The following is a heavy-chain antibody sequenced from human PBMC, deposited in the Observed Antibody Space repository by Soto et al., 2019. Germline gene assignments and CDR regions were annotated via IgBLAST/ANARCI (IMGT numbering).Heavy chain of an antibody. V-gene: IGHV4-30-4*01. CDR1: GGSISSGDYY. CDR3: ARGLGEDGWNYFDY. J-gene: IGHJ4*02. Sequence: TLSLTCTVSGGSISSGDYYWSWIRQPPGKGLEWIGYIYYSGSTYYNPSLKSRVTISVDTSKNQFSLKLSSVTAADTAVYYCARGLGEDGWNYFDYWGQGTLVTVSS. D-gene: IGHD3-16*01. CDR2: IYYSGST.